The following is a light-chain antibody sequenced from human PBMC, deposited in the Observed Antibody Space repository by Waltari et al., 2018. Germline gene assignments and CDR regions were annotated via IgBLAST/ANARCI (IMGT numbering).Light chain of an antibody. CDR1: SSDVGGGGS. CDR3: SSQSTKNGVI. V-gene: IGLV2-14*03. J-gene: IGLJ2*01. Sequence: QSALTQPASVSGSPGQSITISCTGSSSDVGGGGSVLWYEDHPGQAPKVIIYDVNKRPSGVSDRFSGSKSGNTASLTISGLQAEDEATFYCSSQSTKNGVIFGGGTKVTVL. CDR2: DVN.